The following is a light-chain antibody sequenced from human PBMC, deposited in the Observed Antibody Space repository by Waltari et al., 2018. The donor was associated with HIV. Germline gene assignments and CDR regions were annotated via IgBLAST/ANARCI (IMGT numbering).Light chain of an antibody. CDR2: EGS. Sequence: QSALTQPASVSGSPGQSITISCTGTRSDVGRYNLVPWYQQHPGKAPKLMIYEGSKRPSGVSNRFSGSKSGNTASLTISGLQAEDEADYYCCSYAGSSNVVFGGGTKLTVL. J-gene: IGLJ2*01. V-gene: IGLV2-23*01. CDR3: CSYAGSSNVV. CDR1: RSDVGRYNL.